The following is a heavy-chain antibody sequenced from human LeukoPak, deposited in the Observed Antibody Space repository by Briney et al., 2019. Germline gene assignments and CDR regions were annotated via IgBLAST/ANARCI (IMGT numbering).Heavy chain of an antibody. CDR1: GDSVSSNSAA. CDR3: ARAAEYCSGGSCYSSYYYYGMDV. Sequence: SQTLSLTCAISGDSVSSNSAAWNWIRQSPSRGLEWLGRTYYRSKWYNDYAVSVKSRITINPDTSKNQFSLQLNSVTPEDTAVYYCARAAEYCSGGSCYSSYYYYGMDVWGQGTTVTVSS. CDR2: TYYRSKWYN. V-gene: IGHV6-1*01. J-gene: IGHJ6*02. D-gene: IGHD2-15*01.